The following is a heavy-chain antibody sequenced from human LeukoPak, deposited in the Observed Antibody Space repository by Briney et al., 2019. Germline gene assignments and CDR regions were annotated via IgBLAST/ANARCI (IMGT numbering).Heavy chain of an antibody. CDR1: GYTLTELS. J-gene: IGHJ6*03. V-gene: IGHV1-24*01. Sequence: ASVKVSCKVSGYTLTELSMHWVRQAPGKGLEWMGGFDPEDGETIYAQKFQGRVTMTEDTSTDTAYMELSSLRSEDTAVYYCATPITMFRDPKKKQRGYYYYMDVWGKGTTVTVSS. D-gene: IGHD3-10*01. CDR3: ATPITMFRDPKKKQRGYYYYMDV. CDR2: FDPEDGET.